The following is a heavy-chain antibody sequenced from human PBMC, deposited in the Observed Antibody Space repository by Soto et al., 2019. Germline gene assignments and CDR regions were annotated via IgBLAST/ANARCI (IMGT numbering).Heavy chain of an antibody. CDR3: ARDPFGSGYDKGAFDI. V-gene: IGHV3-48*01. J-gene: IGHJ3*02. D-gene: IGHD5-12*01. Sequence: PGGSLRLSCAASGFTFSSYSMNWVRQAPGKGLEWVSYISSSSSTIYYADSVKGRFTISRDNAKNSLYLQMNSLRAEDTAVYYCARDPFGSGYDKGAFDIWGQGTMVPVSS. CDR2: ISSSSSTI. CDR1: GFTFSSYS.